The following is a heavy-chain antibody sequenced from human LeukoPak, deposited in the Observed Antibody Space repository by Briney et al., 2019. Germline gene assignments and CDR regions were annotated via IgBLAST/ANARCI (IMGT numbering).Heavy chain of an antibody. D-gene: IGHD3-16*02. V-gene: IGHV3-21*01. CDR3: ARHRTASDY. J-gene: IGHJ4*02. CDR2: ITSSSSDI. CDR1: GFTFSTYS. Sequence: GGSLRLSCAASGFTFSTYSMTWVRQAPGKGLEWGSSITSSSSDIYYADSVKGRFTISRDNAKSSLYLQMNSLRAEDTALYYCARHRTASDYWGQGTLVTVSS.